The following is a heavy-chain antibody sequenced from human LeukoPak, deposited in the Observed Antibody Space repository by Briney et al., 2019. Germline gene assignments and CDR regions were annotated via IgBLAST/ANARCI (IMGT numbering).Heavy chain of an antibody. J-gene: IGHJ6*03. CDR1: GFAFSGYA. V-gene: IGHV3-11*04. D-gene: IGHD2-2*01. CDR3: ASGGPAARSYYYYYMDV. CDR2: ITNGGSTI. Sequence: PGGSLRLSCAASGFAFSGYAMSWVRQAPGKGLEWVSYITNGGSTIHHADSVKGRFTISRDNAKKTLYLQMNSLRAEDTAVYYCASGGPAARSYYYYYMDVWGKGTTVTVSS.